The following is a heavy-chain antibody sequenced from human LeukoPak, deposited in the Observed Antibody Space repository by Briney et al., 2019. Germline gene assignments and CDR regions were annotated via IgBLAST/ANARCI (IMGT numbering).Heavy chain of an antibody. D-gene: IGHD3-10*01. CDR1: GGTFSSYA. J-gene: IGHJ6*03. CDR2: IIPISGTT. V-gene: IGHV1-69*05. CDR3: ARAGGSGYYYYYMDV. Sequence: SVKVSCKASGGTFSSYAISWVRQAPGQGLEWMGRIIPISGTTNYAQKFQGRVTITTDESTSTAYMDLSSLRSEDTAVYYCARAGGSGYYYYYMDVWGKGTTVTVSS.